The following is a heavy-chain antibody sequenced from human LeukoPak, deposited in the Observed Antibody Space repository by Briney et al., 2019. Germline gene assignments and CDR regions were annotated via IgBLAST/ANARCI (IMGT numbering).Heavy chain of an antibody. CDR3: ARGPIAAAENWFDP. V-gene: IGHV3-30*03. CDR2: ISYDGSNK. D-gene: IGHD6-13*01. Sequence: PGGSLRLSCAASGFTFSSYGMHWVRQAPGKGLEWVAVISYDGSNKYYADSVKGRFTISRDNSKNTLYLQMNSLRAEDTAVYYCARGPIAAAENWFDPWGQGTLVTVSS. J-gene: IGHJ5*02. CDR1: GFTFSSYG.